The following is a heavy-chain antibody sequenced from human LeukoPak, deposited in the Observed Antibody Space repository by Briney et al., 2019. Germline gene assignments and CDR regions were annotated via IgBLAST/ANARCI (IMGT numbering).Heavy chain of an antibody. CDR1: GYTFTGYF. CDR2: INPNSGGT. Sequence: ASVKLSCKASGYTFTGYFINWVRQAPGQGLEWMGRINPNSGGTNYAQKFQGRVTITRDTSITTAYMEMSWLASDDTAVYCCERGDSSGYPLDWGQRAMVTVSS. CDR3: ERGDSSGYPLD. D-gene: IGHD3-22*01. V-gene: IGHV1-2*06. J-gene: IGHJ4*02.